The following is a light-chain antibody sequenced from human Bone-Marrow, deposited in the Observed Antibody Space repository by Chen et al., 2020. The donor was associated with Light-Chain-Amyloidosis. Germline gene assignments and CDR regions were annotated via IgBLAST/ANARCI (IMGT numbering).Light chain of an antibody. V-gene: IGLV6-57*01. CDR2: EDD. Sequence: NFMLTQSHSVSESPGKTVIISCTRSSGSIATNYVQWYQQRPGSSPTTVIYEDDQRPSGVPDRFTGSIDRSSNSASLTISGLKNEDEADYYCQSYQGSSQGVFGGGTKLTVL. CDR1: SGSIATNY. CDR3: QSYQGSSQGV. J-gene: IGLJ3*02.